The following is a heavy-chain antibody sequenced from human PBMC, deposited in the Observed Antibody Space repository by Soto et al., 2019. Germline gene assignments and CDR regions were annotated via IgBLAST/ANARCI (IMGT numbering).Heavy chain of an antibody. CDR3: AADDSQVISSSYYYGMDV. V-gene: IGHV1-58*01. CDR2: IVVGSGNT. J-gene: IGHJ6*02. Sequence: SVKVSCKASGFTFTSSAVQWVRQARGQRLEWIGWIVVGSGNTNYAQKFQERVTITRDMSTSTAYMELSGLRSEDTAVYYCAADDSQVISSSYYYGMDVWGQGTTVTVSS. CDR1: GFTFTSSA. D-gene: IGHD6-19*01.